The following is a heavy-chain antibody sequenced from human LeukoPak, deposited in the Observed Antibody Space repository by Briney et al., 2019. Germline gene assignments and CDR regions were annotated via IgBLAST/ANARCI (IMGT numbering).Heavy chain of an antibody. CDR1: GGSISSYY. CDR2: IYYSGST. Sequence: PSETLSLTCTVSGGSISSYYWSWIRQPPGKGLEWIGYIYYSGSTNYNPSLKSRVTISVDTSKNQFSLKLSSVTAADTAVYYCARGPLGYCSSTSCYVPRQPRYYYYYMDVWGKGTTVTVSS. CDR3: ARGPLGYCSSTSCYVPRQPRYYYYYMDV. J-gene: IGHJ6*03. D-gene: IGHD2-2*01. V-gene: IGHV4-59*12.